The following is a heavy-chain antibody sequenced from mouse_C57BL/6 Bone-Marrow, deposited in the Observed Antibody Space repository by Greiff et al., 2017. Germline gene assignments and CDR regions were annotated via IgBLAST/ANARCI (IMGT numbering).Heavy chain of an antibody. CDR2: IHPNSGST. Sequence: VQLQQPGAELVKPGASVKLSCKASGYTFTSYWMHWVKQRPGQGLEWIGMIHPNSGSTNYNEKFKSKATLTVDKSSSTAYMQLSSLTSEDSAVYYCARGDYYGSGWFAYWGQGTLVTVSA. CDR3: ARGDYYGSGWFAY. CDR1: GYTFTSYW. V-gene: IGHV1-64*01. J-gene: IGHJ3*01. D-gene: IGHD1-1*01.